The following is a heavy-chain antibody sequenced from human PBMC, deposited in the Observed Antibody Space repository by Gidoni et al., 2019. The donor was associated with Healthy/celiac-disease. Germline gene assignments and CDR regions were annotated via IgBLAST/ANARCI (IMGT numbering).Heavy chain of an antibody. J-gene: IGHJ4*02. V-gene: IGHV4-61*01. D-gene: IGHD3-3*01. CDR2: IYYSGST. CDR3: AREYGGRYYDFWSGYVDY. CDR1: GGSVTSGSYY. Sequence: QVQLQESGPGLVKPSETLSLPCTVSGGSVTSGSYYWSWIRQPPGKGLEWIGYIYYSGSTNYNPSLKSRVTISVDTSKNQFSLKLSSVTAADTAVYYCAREYGGRYYDFWSGYVDYWGQGTLVTVSS.